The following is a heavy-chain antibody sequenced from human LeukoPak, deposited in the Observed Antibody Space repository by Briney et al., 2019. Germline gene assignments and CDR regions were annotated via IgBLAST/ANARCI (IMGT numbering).Heavy chain of an antibody. Sequence: GGSLRLSCAASGFTFSSYSMNWVRQAPGKGLEWVSYISISSSIIYYADAVKGRFTISRDNAKNSLYLQMNSLRAEDTAVYYCARVNYGDYLPSFGYWGQGTLVTVSS. J-gene: IGHJ4*02. CDR3: ARVNYGDYLPSFGY. CDR2: ISISSSII. CDR1: GFTFSSYS. V-gene: IGHV3-48*01. D-gene: IGHD4-17*01.